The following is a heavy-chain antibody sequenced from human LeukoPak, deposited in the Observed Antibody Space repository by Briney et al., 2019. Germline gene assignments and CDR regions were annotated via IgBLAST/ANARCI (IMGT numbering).Heavy chain of an antibody. CDR1: GGSFSGYY. D-gene: IGHD3-9*01. V-gene: IGHV4-34*01. Sequence: SETLSLTCAVYGGSFSGYYWSWIRQPPGKGLEWIGEINHSGSTNYNPSLKSRVTISVDTSKNQFSLKLGSVTAADTAVYYCARGGDYDILTGYRVEAFDIWGQGTMVTVSS. J-gene: IGHJ3*02. CDR3: ARGGDYDILTGYRVEAFDI. CDR2: INHSGST.